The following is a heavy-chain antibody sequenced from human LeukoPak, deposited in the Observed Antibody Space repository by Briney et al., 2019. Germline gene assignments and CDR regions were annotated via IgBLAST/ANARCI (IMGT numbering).Heavy chain of an antibody. CDR1: GFTVSSNY. V-gene: IGHV3-66*01. J-gene: IGHJ4*02. D-gene: IGHD3-22*01. CDR3: ARDEGANYYDSS. Sequence: TGGSLRLSCAASGFTVSSNYMSRVRQAPGKGLEWVSVIYSGGSTYYADSVKGRFTISRDNSKNTLYLQMNSLRAEDTAVYYCARDEGANYYDSSWGQGTLVTVSS. CDR2: IYSGGST.